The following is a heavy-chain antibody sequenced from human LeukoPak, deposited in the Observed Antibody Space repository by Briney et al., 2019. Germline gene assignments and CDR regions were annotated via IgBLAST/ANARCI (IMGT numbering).Heavy chain of an antibody. CDR1: GYSFTSYW. D-gene: IGHD3-10*01. J-gene: IGHJ4*02. Sequence: GESLKISCKGSGYSFTSYWIGWARQMPGKGLEWMGIIYPGDSDTRYSPSFQGQVTISADKSISTAYLQWSSLKASDTAMYYCARLGTLGFGDPPPRYWGQGTLVTVSS. V-gene: IGHV5-51*01. CDR2: IYPGDSDT. CDR3: ARLGTLGFGDPPPRY.